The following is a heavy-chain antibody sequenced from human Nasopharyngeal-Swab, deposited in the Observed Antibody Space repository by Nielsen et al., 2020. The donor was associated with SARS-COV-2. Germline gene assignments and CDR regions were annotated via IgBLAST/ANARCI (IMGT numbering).Heavy chain of an antibody. J-gene: IGHJ5*02. V-gene: IGHV1-8*02. CDR2: MNPKSGEV. Sequence: ASVKVSCKASGYTFTSYYMHRVRQAPGQGLEWMGWMNPKSGEVGYEQKFQGRVTMTRNTATATAYMELSGLRHEDTAVYYCARGAFGLDHSWFDPWGQGTLVTVSS. CDR3: ARGAFGLDHSWFDP. D-gene: IGHD3/OR15-3a*01. CDR1: GYTFTSYY.